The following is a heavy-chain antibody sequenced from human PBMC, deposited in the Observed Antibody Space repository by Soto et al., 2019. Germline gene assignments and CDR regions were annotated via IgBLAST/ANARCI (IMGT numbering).Heavy chain of an antibody. V-gene: IGHV3-73*01. Sequence: EVQLVESGGGLVQPGGSLKLSCAASGFTFSGSAMHWVRQASGKGLEWVGRIRSKANSYATAYAASVKGRFTISRDDSKNTAYLQMNSLKTEDTAVYYCSRDIVVVPAAMRYYYYYYMDVWGKGTTVTVSS. CDR2: IRSKANSYAT. CDR1: GFTFSGSA. J-gene: IGHJ6*03. D-gene: IGHD2-2*01. CDR3: SRDIVVVPAAMRYYYYYYMDV.